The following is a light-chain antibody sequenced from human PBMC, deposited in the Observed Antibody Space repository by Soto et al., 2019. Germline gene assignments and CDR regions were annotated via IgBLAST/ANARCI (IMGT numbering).Light chain of an antibody. CDR2: DAS. Sequence: EIVLTQSPATLSLSPGERATLSCRASQTFSSHLAWYQQKPGQAPRLLIYDASKRATGIPARFSGRGSGTDSTLTISSLEPADFAVYHCQQRSNWPPVITFGQAIRLEIK. CDR1: QTFSSH. CDR3: QQRSNWPPVIT. V-gene: IGKV3-11*01. J-gene: IGKJ5*01.